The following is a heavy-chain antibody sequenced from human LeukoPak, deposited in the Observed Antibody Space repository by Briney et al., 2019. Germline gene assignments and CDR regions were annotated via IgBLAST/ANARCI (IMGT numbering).Heavy chain of an antibody. D-gene: IGHD6-19*01. CDR3: ARHIAVSGPDRYYLDY. V-gene: IGHV1-18*01. CDR2: ISAYNGIT. Sequence: GASVKVSCKSSGYTFTDYGISWVRQAPGQGLEWMGWISAYNGITKYAQNFQGRVTMTTDTSTTTAYMELRGLRSDDTAVYYCARHIAVSGPDRYYLDYWRQGALVTVSS. J-gene: IGHJ4*02. CDR1: GYTFTDYG.